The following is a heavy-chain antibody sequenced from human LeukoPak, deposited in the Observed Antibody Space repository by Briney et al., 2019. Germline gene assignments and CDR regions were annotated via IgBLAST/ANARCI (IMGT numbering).Heavy chain of an antibody. CDR1: GGSISSYY. CDR2: IYYSGST. V-gene: IGHV4-59*01. D-gene: IGHD2-15*01. J-gene: IGHJ3*02. Sequence: PSETLSLTCTVSGGSISSYYWSWIRQPPGKGLEWSGYIYYSGSTNYNPSLKSRVTMSLDTSKNQFSLKLSSVTAADTAVYYCSRWSHPYCSGAYCYVNAFDIRGQGTMVTVSS. CDR3: SRWSHPYCSGAYCYVNAFDI.